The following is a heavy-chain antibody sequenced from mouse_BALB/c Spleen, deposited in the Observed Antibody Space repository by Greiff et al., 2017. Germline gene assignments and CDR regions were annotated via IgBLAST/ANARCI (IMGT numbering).Heavy chain of an antibody. V-gene: IGHV1S22*01. D-gene: IGHD2-4*01. CDR3: TRSTMITTGIWFDAMDY. CDR1: GYTFTSYW. CDR2: IYPGSGST. Sequence: LQQPGSELVRPGASVKLSCKASGYTFTSYWMHWVKQRPGQGLEWIGNIYPGSGSTNYDEKFKSKATLTVDTSSSTAYMQLSSLTSEDSAVYYCTRSTMITTGIWFDAMDYWGQGTSVTVSS. J-gene: IGHJ4*01.